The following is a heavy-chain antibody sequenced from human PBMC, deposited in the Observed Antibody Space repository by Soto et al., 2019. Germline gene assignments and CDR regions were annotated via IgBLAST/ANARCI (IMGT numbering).Heavy chain of an antibody. D-gene: IGHD3-9*01. V-gene: IGHV4-34*01. CDR2: INHSGST. CDR3: ARGGATYDILTHHNWFAP. J-gene: IGHJ5*02. CDR1: GGSFSGYY. Sequence: SETLSLTCAVYGGSFSGYYWSWSLQPPGKGLEWLGEINHSGSTNYNPSLKSRVTISVDTSKNQFSLKLSSVTAADTAVYYCARGGATYDILTHHNWFAPWGQGTLVTVS.